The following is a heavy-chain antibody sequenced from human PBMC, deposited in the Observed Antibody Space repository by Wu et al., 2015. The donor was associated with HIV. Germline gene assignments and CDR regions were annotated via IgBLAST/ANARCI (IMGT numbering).Heavy chain of an antibody. V-gene: IGHV1-2*02. Sequence: QVQLVQSGAEVKKPGASVKVSCKASGYTFTDYYMHWVRQAPGLGLEWLGWINPNSSGTNYAQRFQGRVTMTRDTSISTAYMELRRLRSDDTAVYYCARAYCSGGGCYSDAFDLRGQGTMVTVSS. J-gene: IGHJ3*01. D-gene: IGHD2-15*01. CDR2: INPNSSGT. CDR1: GYTFTDYY. CDR3: ARAYCSGGGCYSDAFDL.